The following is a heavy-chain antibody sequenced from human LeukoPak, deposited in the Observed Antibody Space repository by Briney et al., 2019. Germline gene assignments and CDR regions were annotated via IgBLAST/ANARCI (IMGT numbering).Heavy chain of an antibody. J-gene: IGHJ3*02. CDR3: ARPTTARAFDI. Sequence: VASVKVSCKASGGTFSSYAISWVRQAPGRGLEWMGGIIPIFGTANYAQKFQGRVTITADKSTSTAYMELSSLRSEDTAVYYCARPTTARAFDIWGQGTMVTVSS. V-gene: IGHV1-69*06. CDR2: IIPIFGTA. CDR1: GGTFSSYA. D-gene: IGHD4-17*01.